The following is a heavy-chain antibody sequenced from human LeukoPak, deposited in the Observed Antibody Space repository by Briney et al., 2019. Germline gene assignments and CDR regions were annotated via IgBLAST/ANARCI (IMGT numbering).Heavy chain of an antibody. CDR2: IYHSGST. J-gene: IGHJ4*02. CDR3: ARDRIAVAGTAFDY. CDR1: GGSISSSNW. D-gene: IGHD6-19*01. Sequence: PSGTLSLTCAVSGGSISSSNWWSWVRQPPGKGLEWIGEIYHSGSTNYNPSLKGRVTISVDKSKNQFSLKLSSVTAADTAVYYCARDRIAVAGTAFDYWGQGTLVTVSS. V-gene: IGHV4-4*02.